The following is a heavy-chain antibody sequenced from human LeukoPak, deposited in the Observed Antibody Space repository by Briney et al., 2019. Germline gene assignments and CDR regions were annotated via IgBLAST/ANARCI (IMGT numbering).Heavy chain of an antibody. V-gene: IGHV1-46*01. CDR2: INPSGGST. CDR1: GYTFTSYY. D-gene: IGHD5-12*01. Sequence: GASVKVSCKASGYTFTSYYMHWVRQAPGQGLEWMGIINPSGGSTTYAQKFQGRVTMTRDMSTRTVYTELSSLRFEDTAVYYCANQEWLRFNLNAFDIWGQGTMVTVSS. CDR3: ANQEWLRFNLNAFDI. J-gene: IGHJ3*02.